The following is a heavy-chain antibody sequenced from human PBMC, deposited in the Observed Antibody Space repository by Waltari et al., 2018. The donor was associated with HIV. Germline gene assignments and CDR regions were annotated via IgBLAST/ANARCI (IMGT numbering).Heavy chain of an antibody. CDR2: INSDGSST. D-gene: IGHD2-2*01. J-gene: IGHJ6*02. CDR3: ARGGYCSSAGCYASRYYFIMDV. V-gene: IGHV3-74*01. Sequence: EVQLVESGGGLIQPGGSLRLSCAASGFTFSSCWMHWVRKAPGKGLVCVSRINSDGSSTTYADSVRGRFTISRDNAKNTLYLQMNSLGAEDTAEYFCARGGYCSSAGCYASRYYFIMDVWGQGTTVTVSS. CDR1: GFTFSSCW.